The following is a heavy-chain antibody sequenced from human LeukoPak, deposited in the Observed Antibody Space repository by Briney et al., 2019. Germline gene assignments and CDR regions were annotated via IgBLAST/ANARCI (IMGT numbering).Heavy chain of an antibody. CDR3: ARHYGP. J-gene: IGHJ5*02. CDR2: IYDSGST. D-gene: IGHD3-16*01. V-gene: IGHV4-34*01. Sequence: SETLSLTCAVYGGSFSGYYWSWIRQPPGKGLEWIGSIYDSGSTYYNPSLKSRVTISVDTSKNQFSLKLNSVTAADAAVDYCARHYGPWGQGTLVTVSS. CDR1: GGSFSGYY.